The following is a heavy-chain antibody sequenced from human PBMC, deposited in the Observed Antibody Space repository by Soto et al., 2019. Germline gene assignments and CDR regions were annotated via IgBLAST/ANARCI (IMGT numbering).Heavy chain of an antibody. CDR3: VKGDNYYDFWSGYRGPDAFDI. CDR2: ISSNGGST. J-gene: IGHJ3*02. CDR1: GFTFSSYA. D-gene: IGHD3-3*01. Sequence: PGGSLSLACSASGFTFSSYAMHWVRQAPGKGLEYVSAISSNGGSTYSSDSVDGRLTISRDNSKNTLYLQMSGLRAEDTAVYYCVKGDNYYDFWSGYRGPDAFDIWGQGTMVTVSS. V-gene: IGHV3-64D*06.